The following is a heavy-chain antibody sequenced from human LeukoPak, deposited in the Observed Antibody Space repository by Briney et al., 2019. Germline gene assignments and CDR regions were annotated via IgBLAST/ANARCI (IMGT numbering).Heavy chain of an antibody. Sequence: SETLSLTCTVSGGSISSSSYYWGWIRQPPGKGLEWIGEINHSGSTNYNPSLKSRVTISVDTSKNQFSLKLSSVTAADTAVYYCARGGVGSPSRPYSSGWYERRRKNYYYYMDVWGKGTTVTVSS. CDR1: GGSISSSSYY. D-gene: IGHD6-19*01. V-gene: IGHV4-39*07. J-gene: IGHJ6*03. CDR2: INHSGST. CDR3: ARGGVGSPSRPYSSGWYERRRKNYYYYMDV.